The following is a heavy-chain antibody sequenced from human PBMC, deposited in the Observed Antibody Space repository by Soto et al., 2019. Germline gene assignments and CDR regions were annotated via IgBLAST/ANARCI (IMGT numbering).Heavy chain of an antibody. J-gene: IGHJ3*01. CDR1: GFTFSHYA. V-gene: IGHV3-23*01. D-gene: IGHD3-16*02. CDR3: AKEVEASVIDAFDA. Sequence: EVQLLESGGDLVQPGGSLRLSCVASGFTFSHYALSWVRQAPGKGLEWISGFGSSAGSPFYADSVKGRFTISRDNSKNSLDLQMDRLRAEDTAKYYCAKEVEASVIDAFDAWGQGTLVTVSS. CDR2: FGSSAGSP.